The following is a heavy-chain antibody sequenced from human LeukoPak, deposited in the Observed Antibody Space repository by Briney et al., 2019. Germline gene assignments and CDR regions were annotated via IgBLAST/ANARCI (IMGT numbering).Heavy chain of an antibody. D-gene: IGHD4-17*01. CDR1: GFTFSSYE. J-gene: IGHJ6*03. V-gene: IGHV3-48*03. Sequence: AGSLRLSCAASGFTFSSYEMNWVRQAPGKGLEWVSYISSSGSTIYYADSVKGRFTISRDNAKNSLYLQMNSLSAEDTAVYYCARDAPTTVTTFYYSYYMDVWGKGTTVTVSS. CDR2: ISSSGSTI. CDR3: ARDAPTTVTTFYYSYYMDV.